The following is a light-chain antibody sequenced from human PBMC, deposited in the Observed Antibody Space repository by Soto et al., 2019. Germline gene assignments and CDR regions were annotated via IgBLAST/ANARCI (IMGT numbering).Light chain of an antibody. Sequence: QSALTQPASVSGSPGQSISISCTGPSSDVGAYNLVSWYQQHPDKAPKVILYEGTKRPSGVSPRFSGSQSGNTASLTLSGLQAEDEADYYCSSYTSSSTLVFGGGTKVTVL. CDR1: SSDVGAYNL. J-gene: IGLJ2*01. V-gene: IGLV2-14*02. CDR3: SSYTSSSTLV. CDR2: EGT.